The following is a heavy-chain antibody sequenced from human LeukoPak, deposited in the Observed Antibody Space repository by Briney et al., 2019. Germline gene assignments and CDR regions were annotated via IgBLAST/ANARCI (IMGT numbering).Heavy chain of an antibody. V-gene: IGHV3-7*01. CDR2: IRQDGNEK. D-gene: IGHD1-14*01. Sequence: GGSLRLSCAASGFTFSNFWMSWVRQAPGKGLEWVANIRQDGNEKYYVDSLKGRFTISRDNAKNSVYLQMSSLRAEDTAVYYCAKTGFQWGYYFYYMDVWGKGTTVTVSS. CDR1: GFTFSNFW. J-gene: IGHJ6*03. CDR3: AKTGFQWGYYFYYMDV.